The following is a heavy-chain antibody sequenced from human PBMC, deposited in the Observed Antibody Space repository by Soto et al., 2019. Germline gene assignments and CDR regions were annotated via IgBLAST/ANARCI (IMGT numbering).Heavy chain of an antibody. V-gene: IGHV1-8*01. CDR2: MNPNSGNT. CDR3: ARPRSGSYYYGMDV. J-gene: IGHJ6*02. CDR1: GYTFTSYD. Sequence: QVQLVQSGAEVKKPGASVKVSCKASGYTFTSYDINWVRQATGQGLEWMGWMNPNSGNTGYAQKVQGRVTMTRNTSIITAYMELSSLRSEDTAVYYCARPRSGSYYYGMDVWGQGTAVTVSS. D-gene: IGHD3-3*01.